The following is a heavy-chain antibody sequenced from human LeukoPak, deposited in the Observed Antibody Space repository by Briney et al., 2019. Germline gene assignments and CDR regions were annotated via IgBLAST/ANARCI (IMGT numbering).Heavy chain of an antibody. CDR1: GGTFSSYA. CDR2: IIPILGIA. J-gene: IGHJ5*02. CDR3: ARESSSPIVWFGELFDWFDP. V-gene: IGHV1-69*04. D-gene: IGHD3-10*01. Sequence: SVKVSCKASGGTFSSYAISWVRQAPGQGLEWMGRIIPILGIANYAQKFQGRVTITADKSTSTAYMELSSLRSEDTAVYYCARESSSPIVWFGELFDWFDPWGQGTLVTVSS.